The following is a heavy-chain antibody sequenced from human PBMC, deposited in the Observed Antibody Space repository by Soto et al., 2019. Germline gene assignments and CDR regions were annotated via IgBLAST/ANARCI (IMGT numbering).Heavy chain of an antibody. V-gene: IGHV3-33*01. J-gene: IGHJ6*02. CDR2: IWYDGSNK. CDR3: AREKYCSSTSCYYYYYGMDV. D-gene: IGHD2-2*01. CDR1: GFTFSSYG. Sequence: PVGSLRLSCAASGFTFSSYGMHWVRQAPGKGLEWVAVIWYDGSNKYYADSVKGRFTISRDNSKNTLYLQMNSLRAEDTAVYYCAREKYCSSTSCYYYYYGMDVWGQGTTVTVSS.